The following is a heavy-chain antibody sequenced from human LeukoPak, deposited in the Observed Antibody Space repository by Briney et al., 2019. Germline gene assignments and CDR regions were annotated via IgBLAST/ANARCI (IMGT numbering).Heavy chain of an antibody. CDR3: ARGTVRIIFGFDY. J-gene: IGHJ4*02. D-gene: IGHD3-3*02. Sequence: SETLSLTCTVSGGSISSGSYYWSWIRQPAGKGLEWIGRIYTSGSTNYNPSLKSRVTMSVDTSKNQFSLNLSSVTAADAVVYYCARGTVRIIFGFDYWGQGTLVTVSS. V-gene: IGHV4-61*02. CDR1: GGSISSGSYY. CDR2: IYTSGST.